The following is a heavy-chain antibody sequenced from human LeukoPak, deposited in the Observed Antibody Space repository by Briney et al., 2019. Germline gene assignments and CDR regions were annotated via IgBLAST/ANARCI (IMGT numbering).Heavy chain of an antibody. D-gene: IGHD3-10*01. CDR1: GYTFTSYG. CDR2: ISDYNGNT. Sequence: ASVKVSCNASGYTFTSYGISWVRQAPGHGLEWMGWISDYNGNTNYAQKLQGRVTMTTDTSTSTAYMELRSLRSDNTAVYYGARPRTYYYGSGSYYNGDAFDIWGQGTMVTVSS. CDR3: ARPRTYYYGSGSYYNGDAFDI. V-gene: IGHV1-18*01. J-gene: IGHJ3*02.